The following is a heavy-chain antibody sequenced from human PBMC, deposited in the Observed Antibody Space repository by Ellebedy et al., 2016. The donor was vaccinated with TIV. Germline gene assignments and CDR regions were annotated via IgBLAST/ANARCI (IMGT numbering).Heavy chain of an antibody. CDR2: IIPIFGTA. D-gene: IGHD5-24*01. J-gene: IGHJ5*02. CDR3: ARDRLSLQGWFNP. V-gene: IGHV1-69*13. Sequence: SVKVSCXASGGTFSSYAISWVRQAPGQGLEWMGGIIPIFGTANYAQKFQGRVTITADESTSTAYMELSSLRSEDTAVYYCARDRLSLQGWFNPWGQGTLVTVSS. CDR1: GGTFSSYA.